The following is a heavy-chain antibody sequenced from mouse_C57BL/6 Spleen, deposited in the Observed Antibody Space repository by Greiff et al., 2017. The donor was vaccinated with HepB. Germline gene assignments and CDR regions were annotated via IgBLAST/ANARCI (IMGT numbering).Heavy chain of an antibody. D-gene: IGHD1-1*01. J-gene: IGHJ4*01. CDR1: GFTFSDYG. Sequence: EVMLVESGGGLVKPGGSLKLSCAASGFTFSDYGMHWVRQAPEKGLEWVAYISSGSSTIYYADTVKGRFTISRDNAKNTLFLQMTSLRSEDTAMYYCASSSPYAMDYWGQGTSVTVSS. CDR2: ISSGSSTI. V-gene: IGHV5-17*01. CDR3: ASSSPYAMDY.